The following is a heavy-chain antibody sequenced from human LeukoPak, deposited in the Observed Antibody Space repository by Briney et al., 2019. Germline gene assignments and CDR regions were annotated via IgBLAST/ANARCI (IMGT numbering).Heavy chain of an antibody. CDR3: AKDLQTWYCSSTSCYGPFDY. Sequence: GGSLRLSCAASGFTFSSYGMHWVRQAPGKGLEWVAVISYDGSNKYYADSVKGRFTISRDNSKNTLYLQMNSLRAEDTAVYYCAKDLQTWYCSSTSCYGPFDYWGQGTLVTVSS. J-gene: IGHJ4*02. CDR1: GFTFSSYG. D-gene: IGHD2-2*01. V-gene: IGHV3-30*18. CDR2: ISYDGSNK.